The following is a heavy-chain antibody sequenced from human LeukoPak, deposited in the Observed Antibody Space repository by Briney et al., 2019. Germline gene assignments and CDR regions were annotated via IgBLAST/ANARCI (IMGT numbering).Heavy chain of an antibody. CDR1: GFTFSSYD. CDR3: ARGVGYCSGGSCPAGYFDY. Sequence: GGSLRLYCAASGFTFSSYDMHWVRQATGKGLEWVSAIGTAGDPYYPGSVKGRFTISRENAKNSLYLQMNSLRAGDTAVYYCARGVGYCSGGSCPAGYFDYWGQGTLVTVSS. D-gene: IGHD2-15*01. J-gene: IGHJ4*02. V-gene: IGHV3-13*05. CDR2: IGTAGDP.